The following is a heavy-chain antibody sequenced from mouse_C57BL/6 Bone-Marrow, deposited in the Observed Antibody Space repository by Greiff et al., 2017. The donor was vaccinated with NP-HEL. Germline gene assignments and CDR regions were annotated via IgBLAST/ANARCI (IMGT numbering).Heavy chain of an antibody. CDR1: GYTFTSYG. D-gene: IGHD1-1*01. CDR2: IYPRSGNT. Sequence: QVQLKESGAELARPGASVKLSCKASGYTFTSYGISWVKQRTGQGLEWIGEIYPRSGNTYYNEKFKGKATLTADKSSSTAYMELRSLTSEDSAVYFCAPSYYYGSSYDYWGQGTTLTVSS. CDR3: APSYYYGSSYDY. V-gene: IGHV1-81*01. J-gene: IGHJ2*01.